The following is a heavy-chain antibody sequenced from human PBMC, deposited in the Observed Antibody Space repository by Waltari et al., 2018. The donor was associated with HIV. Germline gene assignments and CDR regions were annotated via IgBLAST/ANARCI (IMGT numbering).Heavy chain of an antibody. CDR1: VLAPVGFA. D-gene: IGHD2-8*02. Sequence: QVQLAEAGGRVVQTGRSLDLSCAAAVLAPVGFAMHWVLQDPGKGLEWVALISFDGKKEYYSDSVKGRFTISRDNSGSRLFLQMNNLRPEDTGVYFCAKDLSYGTDWPYFDKRGQGTLVTVSS. V-gene: IGHV3-30*18. CDR3: AKDLSYGTDWPYFDK. J-gene: IGHJ4*02. CDR2: ISFDGKKE.